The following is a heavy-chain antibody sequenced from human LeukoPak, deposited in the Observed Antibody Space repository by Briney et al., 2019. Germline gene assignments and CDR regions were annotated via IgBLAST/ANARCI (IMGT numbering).Heavy chain of an antibody. J-gene: IGHJ4*02. D-gene: IGHD5-18*01. Sequence: GRSLRLSCAASGFTFSSYGMHWVRQAPGKGLEWVAVIWYDGSNKYYADSVKGRFTISRDNSKNTLYLQMNSLRAEDTAVYYCAKGGYYYANFDYWGQGTLVTVSS. V-gene: IGHV3-33*06. CDR1: GFTFSSYG. CDR2: IWYDGSNK. CDR3: AKGGYYYANFDY.